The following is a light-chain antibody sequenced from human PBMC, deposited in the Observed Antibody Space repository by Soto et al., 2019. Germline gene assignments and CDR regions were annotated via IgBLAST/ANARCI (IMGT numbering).Light chain of an antibody. J-gene: IGKJ3*01. CDR2: GAS. V-gene: IGKV3-15*01. CDR1: QSVSSN. Sequence: EIVMPQSPATLSVSPGERATLSCRASQSVSSNLAWYQQKPGQAPRLLIYGASTRATGIPARFSGSGSGTEFTRTISSLQSEDFAVYYGQQYNNWPSEGFTFGPGTKVDIK. CDR3: QQYNNWPSEGFT.